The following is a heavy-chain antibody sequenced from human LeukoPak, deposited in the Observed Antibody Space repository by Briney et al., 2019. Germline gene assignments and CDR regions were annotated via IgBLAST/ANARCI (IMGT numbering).Heavy chain of an antibody. V-gene: IGHV3-48*04. D-gene: IGHD3-10*02. Sequence: GSLRLSCGVSGITFSSYSMNWVRQAPGKGLEWLSYISSSSSTIYYADSVKGRFTISRDNAKNSLYLQMNSLRAEDTAVYYCAELGITMIGGVWGKGTTVTISS. CDR1: GITFSSYS. J-gene: IGHJ6*04. CDR3: AELGITMIGGV. CDR2: ISSSSSTI.